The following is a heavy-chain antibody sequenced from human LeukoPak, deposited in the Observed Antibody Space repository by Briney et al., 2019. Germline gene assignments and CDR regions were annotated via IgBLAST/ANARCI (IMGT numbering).Heavy chain of an antibody. CDR3: ARGLRGYSGYDPHRDV. CDR2: MNPNSGNT. V-gene: IGHV1-8*01. J-gene: IGHJ6*02. D-gene: IGHD5-12*01. Sequence: ASVKVSCKASGYTFTSYDINWVRQATRQGLEWMGWMNPNSGNTGYAQKFQGRVTMTRNTSISTAYMELSSLRSEDTAVYYCARGLRGYSGYDPHRDVWGQGTTVTVSS. CDR1: GYTFTSYD.